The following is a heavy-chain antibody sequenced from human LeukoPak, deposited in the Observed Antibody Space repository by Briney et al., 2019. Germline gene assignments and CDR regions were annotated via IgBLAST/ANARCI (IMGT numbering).Heavy chain of an antibody. CDR3: AKGVVGGPGPRYYYPMDV. Sequence: GGSLRLSCAASGFTFSSYAMTWVRQAPEKGLEWVSAVSGSGGSTYHADSVKGRFAISRDNSKNTLYLQMNSLSAEDTAVYYCAKGVVGGPGPRYYYPMDVWGQGTTVAVSS. CDR1: GFTFSSYA. D-gene: IGHD4-23*01. J-gene: IGHJ6*02. CDR2: VSGSGGST. V-gene: IGHV3-23*01.